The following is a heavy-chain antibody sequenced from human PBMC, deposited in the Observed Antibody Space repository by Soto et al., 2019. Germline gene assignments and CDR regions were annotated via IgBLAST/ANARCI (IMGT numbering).Heavy chain of an antibody. CDR1: GGSFKRGSYS. CDR3: ARDFAYFDS. V-gene: IGHV4-61*01. CDR2: VYHTGRT. Sequence: QVQLQESGPGLVKPSETLSLTCTVSGGSFKRGSYSWSWIRQPPGKGLEWIGYVYHTGRTSYNPSLKSRVSISMDTSKNQFSLNLDSVTAADTAVYFCARDFAYFDSWGQGTLVTVSS. D-gene: IGHD3-3*01. J-gene: IGHJ4*02.